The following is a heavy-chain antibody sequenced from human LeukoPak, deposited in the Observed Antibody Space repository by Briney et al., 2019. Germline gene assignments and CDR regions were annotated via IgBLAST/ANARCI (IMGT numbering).Heavy chain of an antibody. J-gene: IGHJ4*02. D-gene: IGHD5-24*01. CDR2: IKKDGSEK. CDR1: GFTFSSHW. CDR3: ARGGDGNRGDFDY. Sequence: GGSLRLSCAASGFTFSSHWMSWVRQAPGKGLEWVANIKKDGSEKYYVDAVKGRFTISRDNAKTSLYLQMNSLRAEDTAVYYCARGGDGNRGDFDYWGQGTLVTVSS. V-gene: IGHV3-7*03.